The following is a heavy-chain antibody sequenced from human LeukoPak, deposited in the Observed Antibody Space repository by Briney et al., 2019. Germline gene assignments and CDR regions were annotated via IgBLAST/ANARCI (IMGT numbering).Heavy chain of an antibody. J-gene: IGHJ4*01. D-gene: IGHD1-26*01. CDR1: GGSISSYY. CDR2: IYYSGST. CDR3: AREGYSGSFPTQSDY. Sequence: TPSETLSLTCTVSGGSISSYYWSWIRQPPGKGLEWIGYIYYSGSTNYNPSLKSRVTISVDTSKNQFSLKLSSVTAADTAVYYCAREGYSGSFPTQSDYWGQGTLVTVSS. V-gene: IGHV4-59*12.